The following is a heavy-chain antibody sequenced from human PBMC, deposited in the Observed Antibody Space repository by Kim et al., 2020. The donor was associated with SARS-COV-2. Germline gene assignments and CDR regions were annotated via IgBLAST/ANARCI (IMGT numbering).Heavy chain of an antibody. CDR3: AKVNCTNGVCLDY. D-gene: IGHD2-8*01. Sequence: YNPSLKSRVTISVDTSKNQFSLKLSSVTAADTAVYYCAKVNCTNGVCLDYWGQGTLVTVSS. V-gene: IGHV4-59*01. J-gene: IGHJ4*02.